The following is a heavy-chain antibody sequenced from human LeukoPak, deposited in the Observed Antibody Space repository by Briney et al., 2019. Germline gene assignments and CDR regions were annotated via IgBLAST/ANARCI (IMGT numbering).Heavy chain of an antibody. Sequence: GGSLRLSCAASGFPFSSYAMHWVRKAPGKGLEWVAVISYDGSNKYYADSVKGRFTISRDNSKNTLYLQMNSLRAEDTAVYYCARDIGIVVVPAATGWFDPWGQGTLVTVSS. CDR3: ARDIGIVVVPAATGWFDP. J-gene: IGHJ5*02. CDR1: GFPFSSYA. CDR2: ISYDGSNK. V-gene: IGHV3-30-3*01. D-gene: IGHD2-2*01.